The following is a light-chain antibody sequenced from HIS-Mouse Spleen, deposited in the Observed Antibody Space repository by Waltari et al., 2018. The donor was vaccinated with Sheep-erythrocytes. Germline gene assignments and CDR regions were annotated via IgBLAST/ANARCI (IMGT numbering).Light chain of an antibody. V-gene: IGLV2-14*01. J-gene: IGLJ3*02. Sequence: QSALTQPASVSGSPGQSITIPCTGTSSDVGGYTYVSWYQQHPGKAPKLMLSEVSNRPAGVSNRFSGSKSGNTASLTISGLQAEDEADYYCSSYTSSSTWVFGGGTKLTVL. CDR2: EVS. CDR1: SSDVGGYTY. CDR3: SSYTSSSTWV.